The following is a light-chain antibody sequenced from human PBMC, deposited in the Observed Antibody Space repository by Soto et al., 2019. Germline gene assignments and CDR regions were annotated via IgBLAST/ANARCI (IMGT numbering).Light chain of an antibody. V-gene: IGKV3-20*01. J-gene: IGKJ1*01. CDR3: QQYGRTSWT. Sequence: EIVLTQSPGTLSLSPGEGATLSCRASQSVSTNFFAWYQQKPGQAPRLLIYGASTSATGIPDRFSGSGSGTDFTLTICSLEPEDFAVYYCQQYGRTSWTFGQGTKVDIK. CDR2: GAS. CDR1: QSVSTNF.